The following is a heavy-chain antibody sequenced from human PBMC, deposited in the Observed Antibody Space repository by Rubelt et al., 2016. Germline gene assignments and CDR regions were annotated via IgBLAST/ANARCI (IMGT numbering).Heavy chain of an antibody. CDR3: ARGAYCSGGSCPIDY. CDR1: GYPFTTYG. J-gene: IGHJ4*02. D-gene: IGHD2-15*01. Sequence: QVQLVQSGAEVKRPGASVKVSCKASGYPFTTYGVTWVRQAPGQGLEWMGWISTFSGNTNYAQKFQGRVTLTTDTPTNTAYMELRSLGAEDTAVYYCARGAYCSGGSCPIDYWGQGTLVTVSS. V-gene: IGHV1-18*01. CDR2: ISTFSGNT.